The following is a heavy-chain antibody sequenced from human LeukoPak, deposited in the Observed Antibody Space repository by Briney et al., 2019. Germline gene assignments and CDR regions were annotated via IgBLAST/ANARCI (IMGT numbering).Heavy chain of an antibody. CDR1: GFTFGDYT. CDR3: AKGYTFHGVAHDSGYFDY. D-gene: IGHD3-3*01. CDR2: ITWDGGNI. V-gene: IGHV3-9*03. Sequence: PGGSLRLSCVTFGFTFGDYTMHWVRQVPGKGLEWLSGITWDGGNIAYADSVKGRFTISRDNAKSSLYLQMNSLRNEDMAFYFCAKGYTFHGVAHDSGYFDYWGQGTLVTVSS. J-gene: IGHJ4*02.